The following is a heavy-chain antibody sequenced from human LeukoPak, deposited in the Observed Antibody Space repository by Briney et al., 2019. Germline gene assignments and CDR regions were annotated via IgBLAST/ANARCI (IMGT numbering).Heavy chain of an antibody. CDR2: IYHSGST. CDR1: SCSISSGYY. CDR3: ARGSSGWGDRFDY. J-gene: IGHJ4*02. D-gene: IGHD6-19*01. Sequence: PSETLSLTCTVSSCSISSGYYWGWIRQPPGKGLEWIGNIYHSGSTYYSPSLRSRVTISVDTSKNQFSLKLNSVIAADTAVYYCARGSSGWGDRFDYWGQGTLVTVSS. V-gene: IGHV4-38-2*02.